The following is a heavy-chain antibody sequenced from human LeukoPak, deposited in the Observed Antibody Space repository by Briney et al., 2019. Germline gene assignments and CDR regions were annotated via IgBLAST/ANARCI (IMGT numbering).Heavy chain of an antibody. CDR3: ARDYIYAFDY. CDR1: GFSFSSYS. J-gene: IGHJ4*02. V-gene: IGHV3-48*01. Sequence: GGSLRLSCAASGFSFSSYSMNWVRQAPGKGLEWVSYISGSGNAIHYTDSVKGRFTISRDNAKNALYLQMNSLRAEDTAVYFCARDYIYAFDYWGQGTLVTVSS. D-gene: IGHD2-2*01. CDR2: ISGSGNAI.